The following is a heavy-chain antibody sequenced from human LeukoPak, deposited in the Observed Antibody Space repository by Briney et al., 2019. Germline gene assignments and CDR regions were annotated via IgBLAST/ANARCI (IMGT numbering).Heavy chain of an antibody. CDR1: GFTFSSYA. CDR2: ISYDGSNK. Sequence: GGSLRLPCAASGFTFSSYAMHWVRQAPGKGLEWVAVISYDGSNKYYADSVKGRFTISRDNAKNSLYLQMNSLRAEDTAVYYCMVVAATKDSFDYWGQGTLVTVSS. CDR3: MVVAATKDSFDY. J-gene: IGHJ4*02. D-gene: IGHD2-15*01. V-gene: IGHV3-30-3*01.